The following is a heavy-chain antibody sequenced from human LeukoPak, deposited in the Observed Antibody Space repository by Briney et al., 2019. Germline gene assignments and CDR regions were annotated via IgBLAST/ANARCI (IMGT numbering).Heavy chain of an antibody. Sequence: PGGSLRLSCVASGFTFSSYYMSWVRQAPGKGLEWVANIKQDGSEIYYVDSVKGRFTISRDNAKNSLYLQMNSLRAEDTAMYYCARAPIGRAYAFDIWGQGTMVTVSS. J-gene: IGHJ3*02. V-gene: IGHV3-7*01. CDR2: IKQDGSEI. D-gene: IGHD1-26*01. CDR1: GFTFSSYY. CDR3: ARAPIGRAYAFDI.